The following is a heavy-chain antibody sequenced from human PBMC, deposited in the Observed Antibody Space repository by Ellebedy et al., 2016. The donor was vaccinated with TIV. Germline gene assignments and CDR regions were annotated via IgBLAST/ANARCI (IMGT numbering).Heavy chain of an antibody. D-gene: IGHD5-24*01. Sequence: AASVKVSCKASGYTFTGYYIHWVRQAPGEGLEWMGRNNPDRGDTDYAQKFQGRVTMTRDTSISTAYMEMSRLRSDDTAVYFCARGLGWLQKDSDYWGQGTLVTVSS. CDR1: GYTFTGYY. CDR2: NNPDRGDT. J-gene: IGHJ4*02. CDR3: ARGLGWLQKDSDY. V-gene: IGHV1-2*06.